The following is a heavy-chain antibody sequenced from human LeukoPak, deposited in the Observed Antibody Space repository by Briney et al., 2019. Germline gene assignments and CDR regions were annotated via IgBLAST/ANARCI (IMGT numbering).Heavy chain of an antibody. CDR2: ISWNSGSI. CDR3: AKVARGGYYYDSSGQVLGAFDI. J-gene: IGHJ3*02. CDR1: GFTFDDYA. D-gene: IGHD3-22*01. V-gene: IGHV3-9*01. Sequence: GGSLRLSCAASGFTFDDYAMHWVRQAPGKGLEWVSGISWNSGSIGYADSVKGRFTISRDNAKNSLYLQMNSLRAEDTALYYCAKVARGGYYYDSSGQVLGAFDIWGQGTMVTVSS.